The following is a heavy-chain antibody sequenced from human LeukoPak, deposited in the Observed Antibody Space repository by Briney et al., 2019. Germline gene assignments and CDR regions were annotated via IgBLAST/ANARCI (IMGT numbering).Heavy chain of an antibody. J-gene: IGHJ4*02. Sequence: SETLSLTCTVSGGSISSGGYYWSWIRQHPGKGLEWIGYIYYSGSTYYNPSLKSRVTISVDTSKNQFSLKLSSVTAADTAVYYCARGRGPRWLQSFFDYWGQGTLVTVSS. CDR2: IYYSGST. CDR3: ARGRGPRWLQSFFDY. CDR1: GGSISSGGYY. V-gene: IGHV4-31*03. D-gene: IGHD5-24*01.